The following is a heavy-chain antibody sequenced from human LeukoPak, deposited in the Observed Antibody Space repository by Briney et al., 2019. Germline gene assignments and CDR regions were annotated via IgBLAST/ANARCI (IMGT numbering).Heavy chain of an antibody. J-gene: IGHJ4*02. CDR3: VKDIRRGDNYGYDQFAY. Sequence: GGSLRLSCAASGFIFTSYGMHWVRQAPGKGLEWVAFIQYDGTNKYYADSVKGRFTISRDNSKSTLSLQMNSLRADDTSLYYCVKDIRRGDNYGYDQFAYWGQGILVTVSS. V-gene: IGHV3-30*02. CDR1: GFIFTSYG. CDR2: IQYDGTNK. D-gene: IGHD5-18*01.